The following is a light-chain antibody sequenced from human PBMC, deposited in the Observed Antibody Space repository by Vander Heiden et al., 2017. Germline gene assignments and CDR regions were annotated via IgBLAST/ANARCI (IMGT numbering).Light chain of an antibody. V-gene: IGLV2-14*01. J-gene: IGLJ2*01. CDR1: SSHVGCYNY. CDR3: SSYTRSSALDVV. Sequence: QSALTPPAPVSGSPRQSITIACTGTSSHVGCYNYVSWYQQHPCKAPKLMIYGVSNRRSGVSKRFSGSKSGSTASLTISGIQAEEEGDYYCSSYTRSSALDVVFGGGTKLTVL. CDR2: GVS.